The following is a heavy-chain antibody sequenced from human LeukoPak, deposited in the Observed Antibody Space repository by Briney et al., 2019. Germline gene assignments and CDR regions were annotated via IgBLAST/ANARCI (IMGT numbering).Heavy chain of an antibody. J-gene: IGHJ4*02. CDR2: ISSNGYDT. D-gene: IGHD2-8*01. V-gene: IGHV3-64D*06. CDR1: GFTFCAYF. Sequence: GGSLRLSCSASGFTFCAYFMHWVRQAPGKGLQYVSSISSNGYDTYYADSVKGRFTISRDNSKNTLFLQMNNLRPEDTAVYYCVKDLNGTWSFDYWGQGTLVTVSS. CDR3: VKDLNGTWSFDY.